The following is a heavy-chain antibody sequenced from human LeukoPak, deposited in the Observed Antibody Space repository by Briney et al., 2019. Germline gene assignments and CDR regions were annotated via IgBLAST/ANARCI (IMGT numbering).Heavy chain of an antibody. J-gene: IGHJ4*02. CDR2: IFYTGDS. CDR1: GVSSSSSY. V-gene: IGHV4-59*08. CDR3: ARNRFASPLDS. Sequence: KPSETLSLTCTVSGVSSSSSYWSWIRQPPGKGLEWIGYIFYTGDSNHNPSFKSRVSISLDTSKDQISLKLSSVTAADTAVYYCARNRFASPLDSWGQGTLVTVSS. D-gene: IGHD2-21*01.